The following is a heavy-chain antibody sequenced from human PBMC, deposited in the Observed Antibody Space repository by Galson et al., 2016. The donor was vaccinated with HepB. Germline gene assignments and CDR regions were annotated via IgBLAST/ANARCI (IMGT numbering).Heavy chain of an antibody. V-gene: IGHV1-3*01. Sequence: SVKVSCKASGYTLTSYTMHWVRQAPGQGFEWMGWFNAGDGDTRYSQKFQGRVTITRDTSANTAYIELSSLTSEDTAVYFCAKEWAKESGGNDYWGQGTPVTVAS. CDR2: FNAGDGDT. CDR1: GYTLTSYT. CDR3: AKEWAKESGGNDY. D-gene: IGHD3-3*01. J-gene: IGHJ4*02.